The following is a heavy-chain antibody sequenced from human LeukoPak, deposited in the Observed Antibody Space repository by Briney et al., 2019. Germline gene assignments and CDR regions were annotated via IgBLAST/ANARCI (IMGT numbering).Heavy chain of an antibody. J-gene: IGHJ3*02. CDR1: GYSFTNYW. CDR3: ARHTDGNDSDAFDI. V-gene: IGHV5-51*01. CDR2: IYPDYSET. Sequence: KVSCKGFGYSFTNYWIGWLRQMPGKGLEWMGIIYPDYSETTYSPSFQGQVTMSVDKSINTAYLQWNSLRASDTAMYYCARHTDGNDSDAFDIWGQGTMVAVSS. D-gene: IGHD2-8*02.